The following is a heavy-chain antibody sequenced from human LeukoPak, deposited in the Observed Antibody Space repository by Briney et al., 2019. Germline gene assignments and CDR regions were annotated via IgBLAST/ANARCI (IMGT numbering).Heavy chain of an antibody. Sequence: SETLSLTCAVSGGSFNDNYWTWIRQPPGKGLEWIGEINHNGNSNYNPSLKGRATISIDTSKNQFSLELRSVTAADTAVYFCARSLRLYYYYYYLDVWGKGTTVSVSS. J-gene: IGHJ6*03. CDR3: ARSLRLYYYYYYLDV. CDR1: GGSFNDNY. V-gene: IGHV4-34*01. CDR2: INHNGNS. D-gene: IGHD3-16*01.